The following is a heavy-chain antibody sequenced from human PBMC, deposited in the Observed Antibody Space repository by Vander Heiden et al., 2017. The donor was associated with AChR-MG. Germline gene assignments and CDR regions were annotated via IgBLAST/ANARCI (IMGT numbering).Heavy chain of an antibody. J-gene: IGHJ5*02. V-gene: IGHV1-69*06. CDR2: IIPIFGTA. Sequence: QVQLGQSGAVVKKPGSPVKAFCKASGGTFSSYAIIWVRQAPGQGLEWMGGIIPIFGTANYAQKFQGRVTITADKSTSTAYMELSSLRSEDTAVYYCARDLGQLVGDNWFDPWGQGTLVTVSS. CDR1: GGTFSSYA. CDR3: ARDLGQLVGDNWFDP. D-gene: IGHD6-6*01.